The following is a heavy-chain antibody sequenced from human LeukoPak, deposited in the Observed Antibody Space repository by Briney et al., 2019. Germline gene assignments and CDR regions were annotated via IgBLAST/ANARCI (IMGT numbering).Heavy chain of an antibody. CDR3: ARTGGEDIDYYYMDV. CDR1: GESIRSSNW. CDR2: IYYSGST. Sequence: PSETLSLTCAVSGESIRSSNWWSWVRQPPGKGLEWIGYIYYSGSTNYNPSLKSRVTMSVDTSKNQFSLKLSSVTALDTAAYYCARTGGEDIDYYYMDVWGKGTTVTVSS. D-gene: IGHD2-15*01. J-gene: IGHJ6*03. V-gene: IGHV4-28*06.